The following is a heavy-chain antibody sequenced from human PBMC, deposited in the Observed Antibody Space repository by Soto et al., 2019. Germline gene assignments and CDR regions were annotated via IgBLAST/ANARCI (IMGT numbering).Heavy chain of an antibody. V-gene: IGHV1-18*01. D-gene: IGHD3-22*01. Sequence: ASVKVSCKASGYTFTSYCISWVRQAPGQGLEWMGWISAYNGNTNYAQKLQGRVTMTTDTSTSTAYMELRSLRSDDTAVYYCARDEGYYDSSGYSTTVDYWGQGTLVIVSS. J-gene: IGHJ4*02. CDR3: ARDEGYYDSSGYSTTVDY. CDR2: ISAYNGNT. CDR1: GYTFTSYC.